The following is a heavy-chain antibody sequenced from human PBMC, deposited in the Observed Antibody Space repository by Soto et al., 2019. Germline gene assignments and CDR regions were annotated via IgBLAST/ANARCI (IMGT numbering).Heavy chain of an antibody. Sequence: PSETLSLTCTVSGGSISSGGYYWSWIRQHPGKGLEWIGYIYYSGSTYYNPSLKSRVTISVDTSKNQFSLKLSSVTAADTAVYYCARAEVVPAAIWFDPWGQGTLVTVSS. CDR3: ARAEVVPAAIWFDP. CDR2: IYYSGST. V-gene: IGHV4-31*03. J-gene: IGHJ5*02. CDR1: GGSISSGGYY. D-gene: IGHD2-2*01.